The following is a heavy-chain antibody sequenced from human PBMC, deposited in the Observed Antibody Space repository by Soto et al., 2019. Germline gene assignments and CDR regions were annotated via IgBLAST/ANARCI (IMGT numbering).Heavy chain of an antibody. CDR2: ISGYNGNT. D-gene: IGHD3-22*01. Sequence: QIQLVQSGTEVKRSGASVKVSCKTSGYSFTTYGLSWVRQAPGRGLEWVGWISGYNGNTNCAQKFQGTVILTTDTPTTTGYMEIKSLSSDDTAVYYCVRDTYYYHSSGPAPFEYWGQGTQVTVSS. CDR1: GYSFTTYG. CDR3: VRDTYYYHSSGPAPFEY. V-gene: IGHV1-18*01. J-gene: IGHJ4*02.